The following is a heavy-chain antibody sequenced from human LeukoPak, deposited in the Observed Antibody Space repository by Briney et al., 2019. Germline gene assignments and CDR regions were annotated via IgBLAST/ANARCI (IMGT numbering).Heavy chain of an antibody. CDR1: GYTFTGYY. Sequence: ASVKVSCKASGYTFTGYYMHWVRQAPGQGLEGMGWINPNSGGTNYAQKFQGRVTMTRDTSISTAYMELSRLRSDDTAVYYCARADYYYYYAMDVWGQGTTVTVSS. J-gene: IGHJ6*02. V-gene: IGHV1-2*02. CDR3: ARADYYYYYAMDV. CDR2: INPNSGGT.